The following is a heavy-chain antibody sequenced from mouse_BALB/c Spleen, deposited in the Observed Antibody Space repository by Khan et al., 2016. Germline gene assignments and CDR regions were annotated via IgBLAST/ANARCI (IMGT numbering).Heavy chain of an antibody. CDR3: AGVSTVVAYSDY. D-gene: IGHD1-1*01. CDR1: GYSITSDYA. CDR2: ISYSGSP. J-gene: IGHJ2*01. Sequence: EVQLQESGPGLVKPSQSLSLTCTVTGYSITSDYAWNWIRQFPGNKLEWMGYISYSGSPSYNPSLKSRISITRDTSKNQFFLQLNSVTAEATAAYYVAGVSTVVAYSDYWGQGTTLTVSA. V-gene: IGHV3-2*02.